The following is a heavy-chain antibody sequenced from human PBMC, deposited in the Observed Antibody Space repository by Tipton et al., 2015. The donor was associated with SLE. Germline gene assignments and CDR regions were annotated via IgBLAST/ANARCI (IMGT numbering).Heavy chain of an antibody. D-gene: IGHD6-13*01. V-gene: IGHV4-4*02. Sequence: TLSLTCDVSGGSIIKNYWWTWVRQPPGKGLEWIGEIYYTGNTNYNSSLQSRVTISVDKPYNQISLKMDSMTAADTAVYYCARRVGFSTWYNDGFDSWGQGILVTVSS. CDR3: ARRVGFSTWYNDGFDS. CDR1: GGSIIKNYW. J-gene: IGHJ5*01. CDR2: IYYTGNT.